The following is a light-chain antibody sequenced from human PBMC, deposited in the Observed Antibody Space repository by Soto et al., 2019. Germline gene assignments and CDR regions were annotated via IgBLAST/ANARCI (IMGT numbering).Light chain of an antibody. V-gene: IGKV1-39*01. J-gene: IGKJ4*01. CDR3: QQSYSTPLT. Sequence: DIQMTQSPSFLSASVGDRVTITCRASQSISSYLNWYQQKPGKAPKLLIYAASSLHSGVPPRFRGSASGTDFTLTISSLQPEDCATYYCQQSYSTPLTFGGGTKVEIK. CDR2: AAS. CDR1: QSISSY.